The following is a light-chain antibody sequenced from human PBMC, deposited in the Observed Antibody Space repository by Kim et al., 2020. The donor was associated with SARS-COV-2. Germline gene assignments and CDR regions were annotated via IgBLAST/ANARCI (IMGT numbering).Light chain of an antibody. CDR1: QDISNK. V-gene: IGKV3-15*01. Sequence: EGAPLSCGSSQDISNKFAWYHQHPEDPPVLIIYGASTSTCGIPTRFSGSGSRTFFTITISSLHAEDAANYYCQQNNRPPWTFGSGTKVDIK. CDR2: GAS. J-gene: IGKJ1*01. CDR3: QQNNRPPWT.